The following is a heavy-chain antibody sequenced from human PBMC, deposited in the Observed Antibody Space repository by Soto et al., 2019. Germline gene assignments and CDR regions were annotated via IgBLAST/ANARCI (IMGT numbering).Heavy chain of an antibody. CDR3: ARRGYYCESSGPNWFDP. D-gene: IGHD3-22*01. Sequence: QVQLVESGGGVVQPGRSLRLSCAASGFTFSSYGMHWVRQAPGKGLEWVAVIWYDGSNKYYADSVKGRFTISRDNSKNTRYLQMNRLSDEDTAVYYCARRGYYCESSGPNWFDPWGQGTLVTVSS. J-gene: IGHJ5*02. CDR1: GFTFSSYG. CDR2: IWYDGSNK. V-gene: IGHV3-33*01.